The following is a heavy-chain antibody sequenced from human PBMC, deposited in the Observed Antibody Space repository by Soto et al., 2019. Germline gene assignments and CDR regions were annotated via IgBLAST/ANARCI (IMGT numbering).Heavy chain of an antibody. D-gene: IGHD6-13*01. V-gene: IGHV6-1*01. CDR2: TYYRSKWYN. J-gene: IGHJ6*02. CDR1: GDSVSSNSAA. CDR3: ARDRHSGSWYGVYYYYGMDV. Sequence: SQTLSLTCAISGDSVSSNSAAWNWIRQSPSRGLEWLGRTYYRSKWYNDYAVSVKSRITINPDTSKNQFSLQLNSVTPEDTAVYYCARDRHSGSWYGVYYYYGMDVWGQGTTVTVSS.